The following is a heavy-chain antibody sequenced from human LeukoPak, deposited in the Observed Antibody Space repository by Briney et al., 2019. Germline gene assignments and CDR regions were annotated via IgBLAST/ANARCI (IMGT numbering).Heavy chain of an antibody. CDR1: GYTFTSYG. J-gene: IGHJ5*02. CDR2: ISAYNGNT. D-gene: IGHD3-10*01. V-gene: IGHV1-18*01. Sequence: ASVKVSCKASGYTFTSYGISWVRQAPGQGLEWTGWISAYNGNTNYAQKLQGRVTMTTDTSTSTAYMELRSLRSDDTAVYYCARGRGAGAYGSGSLVWFDPWGQGTLVTVSS. CDR3: ARGRGAGAYGSGSLVWFDP.